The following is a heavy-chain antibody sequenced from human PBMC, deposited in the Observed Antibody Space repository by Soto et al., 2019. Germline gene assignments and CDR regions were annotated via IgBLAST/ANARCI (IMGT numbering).Heavy chain of an antibody. CDR2: VIPILSQA. CDR1: GGIFSSYA. CDR3: ARVGGVGAPPGADY. Sequence: QVQLVQSGAEIKKPGSSVKVSCKASGGIFSSYAISWLRQAPGQGLEWLGAVIPILSQAYYAQNLQDRFTITADASTRTTYIELSSLISEDTAVYFGARVGGVGAPPGADYWGQGTLVTVSS. V-gene: IGHV1-69*01. J-gene: IGHJ4*02. D-gene: IGHD1-26*01.